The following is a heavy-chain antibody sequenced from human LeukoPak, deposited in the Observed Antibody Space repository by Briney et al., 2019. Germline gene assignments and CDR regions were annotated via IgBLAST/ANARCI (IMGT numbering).Heavy chain of an antibody. CDR2: IYYSGST. V-gene: IGHV4-59*01. D-gene: IGHD3-16*01. Sequence: SETLSLTCTVSGGSISSYYWSWLRQPPGKGLEWLGYIYYSGSTNYNPSLKSRVTISVDTSKNQFSLKLSSVTAADTAVYYCARVGGAWGLGDYDYWGQGTLVTVSS. CDR3: ARVGGAWGLGDYDY. CDR1: GGSISSYY. J-gene: IGHJ4*02.